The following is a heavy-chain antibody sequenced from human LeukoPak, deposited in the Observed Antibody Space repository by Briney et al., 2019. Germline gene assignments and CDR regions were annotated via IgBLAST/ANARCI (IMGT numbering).Heavy chain of an antibody. CDR1: GYSFSSYW. Sequence: GESLKISCQASGYSFSSYWITWVRQVPGKGLEWMARIDPSDSFTNYSPSFQGHVTISVDKAISTAYMQWSSLKPSDTAIYYCASLWGRDDSSKRVASDFWGQGTLVIVSS. CDR2: IDPSDSFT. CDR3: ASLWGRDDSSKRVASDF. V-gene: IGHV5-10-1*01. J-gene: IGHJ4*02. D-gene: IGHD3-16*01.